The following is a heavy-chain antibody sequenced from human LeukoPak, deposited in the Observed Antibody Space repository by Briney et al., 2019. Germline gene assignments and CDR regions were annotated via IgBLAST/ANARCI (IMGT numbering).Heavy chain of an antibody. CDR2: ISSSSSYI. Sequence: TGGSLRLSCAASGFTFSSYSMTWVRQAPGKGLEWVSSISSSSSYIYYADSVKGRFTISRDNAKNSLYLQMNSLGAGDTAVYYCARDVPYGMDVWGQGTTVTVSS. D-gene: IGHD2-2*01. CDR1: GFTFSSYS. V-gene: IGHV3-21*01. CDR3: ARDVPYGMDV. J-gene: IGHJ6*02.